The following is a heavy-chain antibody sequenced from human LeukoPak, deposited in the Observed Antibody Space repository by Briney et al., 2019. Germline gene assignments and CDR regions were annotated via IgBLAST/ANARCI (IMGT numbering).Heavy chain of an antibody. CDR1: GFTFSSYA. V-gene: IGHV3-33*01. J-gene: IGHJ4*02. Sequence: PGGSLRLSCAASGFTFSSYAMHWVRQAPGKGLEWVAVVWYDGSKTYSADSVKGRITISRDDSKNTLYLQMNSLRAEDMAVYYCARGVDYYDSSGTIDYWGQGTLVTVSS. CDR3: ARGVDYYDSSGTIDY. CDR2: VWYDGSKT. D-gene: IGHD3-22*01.